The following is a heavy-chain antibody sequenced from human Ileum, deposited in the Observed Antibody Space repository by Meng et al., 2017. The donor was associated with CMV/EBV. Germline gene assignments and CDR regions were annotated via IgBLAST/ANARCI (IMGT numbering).Heavy chain of an antibody. D-gene: IGHD1/OR15-1a*01. V-gene: IGHV3-30*04. CDR2: ISHDGRNQ. CDR3: AREGEQYYFDY. CDR1: GFTFSSCA. Sequence: SCAASGFTFSSCAMHWVRQAPGKGLEWMAVISHDGRNQYYADSVKGRFTISRDNSKNTLYLQMTSLRLEDTAVYYCAREGEQYYFDYWGQGTLVIVSS. J-gene: IGHJ4*02.